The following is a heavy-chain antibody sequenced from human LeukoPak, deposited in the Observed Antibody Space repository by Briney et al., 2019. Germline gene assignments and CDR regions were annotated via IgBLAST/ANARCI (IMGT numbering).Heavy chain of an antibody. CDR3: ARSYGDDELSFDY. D-gene: IGHD4-17*01. V-gene: IGHV1-46*01. J-gene: IGHJ4*02. CDR2: INPSGGST. Sequence: GASVKVSCKASGYTFTSYYMHWVRQAPGQGLEWMGIINPSGGSTSYAQKFQGRVTMTTDTSTSTAYMELRSLRSDDTAVYYCARSYGDDELSFDYWGQGTLVTVSS. CDR1: GYTFTSYY.